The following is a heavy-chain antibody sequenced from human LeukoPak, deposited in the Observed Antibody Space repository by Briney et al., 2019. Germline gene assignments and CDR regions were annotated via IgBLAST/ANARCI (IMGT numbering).Heavy chain of an antibody. D-gene: IGHD3-9*01. Sequence: ASVKVSCNASGYTFTNYDINWVRQATGQGLEWMGWMNPNSGNTGYAQKFQGRVTMTRNTSISTAYMELSSLRSEDTAVYYCARRPYKYYDILTGSYRSEFEYWGQGTLVTVSS. CDR1: GYTFTNYD. J-gene: IGHJ4*02. CDR3: ARRPYKYYDILTGSYRSEFEY. V-gene: IGHV1-8*01. CDR2: MNPNSGNT.